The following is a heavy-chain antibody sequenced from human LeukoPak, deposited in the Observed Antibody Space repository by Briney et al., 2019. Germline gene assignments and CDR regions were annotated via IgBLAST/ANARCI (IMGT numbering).Heavy chain of an antibody. J-gene: IGHJ6*02. CDR1: GFTFSSYW. V-gene: IGHV3-7*01. CDR2: IKQDGSEK. Sequence: GGSLRLSCAASGFTFSSYWMSWVRQAPGKGLEWVANIKQDGSEKYYVDSVKGRFTISRDNAKNSLYLQMNSLRAEDTAVYYCARDRADTAIKYYYYYYGMDVWGQGATVTVSS. CDR3: ARDRADTAIKYYYYYYGMDV. D-gene: IGHD5-18*01.